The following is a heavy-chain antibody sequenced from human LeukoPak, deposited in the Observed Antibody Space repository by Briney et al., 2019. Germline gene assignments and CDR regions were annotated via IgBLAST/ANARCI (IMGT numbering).Heavy chain of an antibody. J-gene: IGHJ4*02. CDR3: AKAIVGATAFDY. Sequence: PGGSLRLSCAASGFTFSSYSMNWVRQAPGKGLEWVSYISSSSTIYYADSVKGRFTISRDNAKNSLYLQMNSLRAEDTAVYYCAKAIVGATAFDYWGQGTLVTVSS. V-gene: IGHV3-48*01. CDR2: ISSSSTI. D-gene: IGHD1-26*01. CDR1: GFTFSSYS.